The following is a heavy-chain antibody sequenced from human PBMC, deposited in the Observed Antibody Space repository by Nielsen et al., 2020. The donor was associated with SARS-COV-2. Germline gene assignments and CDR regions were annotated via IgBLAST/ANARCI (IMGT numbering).Heavy chain of an antibody. CDR3: ARVKGDSYGNYGMDV. V-gene: IGHV3-33*01. CDR1: GFTFSSYG. CDR2: IWYDGSNK. D-gene: IGHD5-18*01. Sequence: GGSLRLSCAASGFTFSSYGMHWVRQAPGKGLEWVAVIWYDGSNKYYADSVKGRFTISRDNSKNTLYLQMNGLRAEDTAVYYCARVKGDSYGNYGMDVWGQGTTVTVSS. J-gene: IGHJ6*02.